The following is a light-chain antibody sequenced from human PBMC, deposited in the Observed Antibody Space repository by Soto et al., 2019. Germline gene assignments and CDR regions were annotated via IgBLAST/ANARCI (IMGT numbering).Light chain of an antibody. CDR2: SAS. V-gene: IGKV1-27*01. CDR1: QDISNY. Sequence: DIPMTQSPSSLSASVGDRVTITCRASQDISNYLAWYQQKPGKVPKLLIYSASTLLSGVPSRFSGSGSGTEFTLTISSLQPEDVATYYCQKYNSGPWTFGQGTKVEIK. CDR3: QKYNSGPWT. J-gene: IGKJ1*01.